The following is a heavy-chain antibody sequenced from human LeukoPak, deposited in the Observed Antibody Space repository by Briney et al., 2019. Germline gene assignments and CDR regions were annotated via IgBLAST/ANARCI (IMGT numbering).Heavy chain of an antibody. CDR3: AKDGKSIVVVVAATHSDY. Sequence: GGSLRLSCAASGFTFSSYAMSWVRQAPGKGLEWVSAISGSGGSTYYADSVKGRFTISRDNSKNTLYLQMNSLRAEDTAVYYCAKDGKSIVVVVAATHSDYWGQGTLVTVSS. D-gene: IGHD2-15*01. CDR2: ISGSGGST. J-gene: IGHJ4*02. V-gene: IGHV3-23*01. CDR1: GFTFSSYA.